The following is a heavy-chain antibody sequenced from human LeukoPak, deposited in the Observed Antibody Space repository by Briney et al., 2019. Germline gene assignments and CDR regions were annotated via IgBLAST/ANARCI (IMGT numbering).Heavy chain of an antibody. CDR1: GFTFSSYS. CDR2: ISSSSTI. Sequence: GGSLRLSCAASGFTFSSYSMNWVRQAPGKRLEWVSYISSSSTIYYADSVKGRFTISRDNAKNSLYLQMNSLRDEDTAVYYCARDDDFDWSPLDVWGQGTTVTVSS. CDR3: ARDDDFDWSPLDV. V-gene: IGHV3-48*02. D-gene: IGHD3-9*01. J-gene: IGHJ6*02.